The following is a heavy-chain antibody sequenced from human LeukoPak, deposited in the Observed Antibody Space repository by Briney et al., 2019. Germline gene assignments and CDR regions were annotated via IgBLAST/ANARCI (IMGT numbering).Heavy chain of an antibody. Sequence: GGSLRLSCAASGFTFSSYAMSWVRQAPGKGLEWVSAISGSGSSTYYADSVKGRFTISRDNSKNTLYLQMNSLRAEDTAVYYCAKFGGYSSSWYSVGGFEYWGQGTLVTVSS. CDR2: ISGSGSST. V-gene: IGHV3-23*01. CDR1: GFTFSSYA. D-gene: IGHD6-13*01. J-gene: IGHJ4*02. CDR3: AKFGGYSSSWYSVGGFEY.